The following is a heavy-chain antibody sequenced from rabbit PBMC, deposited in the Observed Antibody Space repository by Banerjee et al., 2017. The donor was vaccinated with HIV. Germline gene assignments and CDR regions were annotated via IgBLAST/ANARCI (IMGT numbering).Heavy chain of an antibody. D-gene: IGHD8-1*01. Sequence: QEQLVESGGGLVTLGGSLTLTCTASGFSFSTNYYMCWVRQAPGKGLEWIGCIFTGSSGRTYSASWAEGRFTITKTSSTTATLQMTSLTAADTATHFCAGSGSNYYGYFNLWGPGTLVTVS. V-gene: IGHV1S45*01. CDR3: AGSGSNYYGYFNL. J-gene: IGHJ4*01. CDR2: IFTGSSGRT. CDR1: GFSFSTNYY.